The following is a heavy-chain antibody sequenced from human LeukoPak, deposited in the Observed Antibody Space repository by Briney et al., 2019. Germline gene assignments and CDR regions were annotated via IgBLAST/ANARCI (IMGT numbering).Heavy chain of an antibody. Sequence: GGSLRLSCSASGFAFSNYATHWVRQAPGKGLEYVAGINSNGGSTFYADSVKGRFTMSGDNSKNTLYLQMSSLRAEDTAVYYCVKGTSIKYYYYGMDVWGQGTTVTVSS. V-gene: IGHV3-64D*06. CDR3: VKGTSIKYYYYGMDV. CDR1: GFAFSNYA. CDR2: INSNGGST. J-gene: IGHJ6*02. D-gene: IGHD2-2*01.